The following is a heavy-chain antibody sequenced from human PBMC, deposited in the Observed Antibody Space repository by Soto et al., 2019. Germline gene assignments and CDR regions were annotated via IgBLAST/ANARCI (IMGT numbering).Heavy chain of an antibody. CDR2: IYYSGST. CDR1: GGSISSGYYY. D-gene: IGHD3-16*01. J-gene: IGHJ6*02. CDR3: ARVSRLQILDV. V-gene: IGHV4-30-4*01. Sequence: LALTCSVSGGSISSGYYYWSWIRQPPGKGLEWIGNIYYSGSTYYNPSLKSRVTISVDTSKNQFSLKLSSVTAADTAVYYCARVSRLQILDVWGQGTTVTVSS.